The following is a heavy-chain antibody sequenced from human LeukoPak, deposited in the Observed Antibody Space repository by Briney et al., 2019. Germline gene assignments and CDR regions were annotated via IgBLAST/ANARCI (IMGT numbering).Heavy chain of an antibody. CDR1: GFTVSSNY. CDR2: IYSGGST. CDR3: ARSYGDYAPFQH. V-gene: IGHV3-53*01. Sequence: PGGSLRLSCAASGFTVSSNYMSWVRQAPGKGPEWVSVIYSGGSTYYADSVKGRFTISRDNSKNTPYLQMNSLRAEVTAVYYCARSYGDYAPFQHWGQGTLVTVSS. D-gene: IGHD4-17*01. J-gene: IGHJ1*01.